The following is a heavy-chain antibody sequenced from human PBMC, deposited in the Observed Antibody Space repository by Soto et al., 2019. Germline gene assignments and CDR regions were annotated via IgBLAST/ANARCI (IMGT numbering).Heavy chain of an antibody. CDR1: GFTFSSYT. CDR2: ISTSSTYR. Sequence: PGGSLRLSCAASGFTFSSYTMHWVRQAPGKGLEWVSSISTSSTYRYIADSVTGRFTISRDNAQNSLYLQMTSLRAEDTAVYYCARDGSGAAANPCFDYWGQGTLVTVSS. CDR3: ARDGSGAAANPCFDY. J-gene: IGHJ4*02. V-gene: IGHV3-21*04. D-gene: IGHD2-2*01.